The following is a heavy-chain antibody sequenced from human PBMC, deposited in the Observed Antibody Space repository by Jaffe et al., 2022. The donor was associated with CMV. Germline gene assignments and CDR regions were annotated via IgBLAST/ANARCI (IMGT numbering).Heavy chain of an antibody. CDR1: GFSLSTSGVG. CDR3: AHTSSSPCSSTSCYTLGRNYYYYYYMDV. J-gene: IGHJ6*03. Sequence: QITLKESGPTLVKPTQTLTLTCTFSGFSLSTSGVGVGWIRQPPGKALEWLALIYWDDDKRYSPSLKSRLTITKDTSKNQVVLTMTNMDPVDTATYYCAHTSSSPCSSTSCYTLGRNYYYYYYMDVWGKGTTVTVSS. D-gene: IGHD2-2*02. CDR2: IYWDDDK. V-gene: IGHV2-5*02.